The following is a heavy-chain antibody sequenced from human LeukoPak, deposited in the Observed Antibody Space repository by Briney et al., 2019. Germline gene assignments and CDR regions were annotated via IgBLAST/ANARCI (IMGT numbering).Heavy chain of an antibody. CDR2: IRSSGSTI. CDR1: GSIFSNYE. J-gene: IGHJ4*01. CDR3: ARGPRDPSGYCSRGTCSPTYEV. Sequence: PGGSLRLSCVASGSIFSNYEMNWLRQAPGKGLEWVSYIRSSGSTIYYADSAQRRFTISRDNAKNSLYLQMNSLRAEDTGVYYCARGPRDPSGYCSRGTCSPTYEVWGHGTLVTVSS. V-gene: IGHV3-48*03. D-gene: IGHD2-15*01.